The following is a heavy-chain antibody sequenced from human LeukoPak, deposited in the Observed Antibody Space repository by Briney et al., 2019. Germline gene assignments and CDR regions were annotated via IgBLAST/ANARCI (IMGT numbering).Heavy chain of an antibody. V-gene: IGHV1-2*02. Sequence: ASVKVSCKASGYTFTGYYMHWVRQAPGQGLEWMGWINPNSGGTNYAQKFQGRVTMTRDTSISTAYMELSRLRPDDTAVYYCARRSYYDSSGYLNWFDPWGQGTLVTVSS. J-gene: IGHJ5*02. CDR2: INPNSGGT. D-gene: IGHD3-22*01. CDR3: ARRSYYDSSGYLNWFDP. CDR1: GYTFTGYY.